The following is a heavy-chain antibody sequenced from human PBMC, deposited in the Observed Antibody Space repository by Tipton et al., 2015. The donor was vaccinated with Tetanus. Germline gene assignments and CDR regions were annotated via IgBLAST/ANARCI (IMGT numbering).Heavy chain of an antibody. Sequence: LSLTCTVSGGSISSYYWSWVRQAPGKGLEWVSGISGNGGSTFYAGSVKGRFTISRDNSRNTLYLQMNSLRAEDTALYYCAKSLYGGLDYWGQGTLVTVSS. CDR3: AKSLYGGLDY. D-gene: IGHD2-8*01. V-gene: IGHV3-23*01. J-gene: IGHJ4*02. CDR1: GGSISSYY. CDR2: ISGNGGST.